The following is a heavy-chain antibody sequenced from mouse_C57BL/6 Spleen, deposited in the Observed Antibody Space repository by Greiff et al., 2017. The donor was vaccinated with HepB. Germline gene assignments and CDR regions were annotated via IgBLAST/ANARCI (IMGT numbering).Heavy chain of an antibody. CDR1: GFTFSDYG. CDR2: ISNLAYSI. Sequence: EVKLMESGGGLVQPGGSLKLSCAASGFTFSDYGMAWVRQAPRKGPEWVAFISNLAYSIYYADTVTGRFTISRENAKNTLYLEMSSLRSEDTAMYYCARQENGGYFDVWGTGTTVTVSS. V-gene: IGHV5-15*01. CDR3: ARQENGGYFDV. J-gene: IGHJ1*03.